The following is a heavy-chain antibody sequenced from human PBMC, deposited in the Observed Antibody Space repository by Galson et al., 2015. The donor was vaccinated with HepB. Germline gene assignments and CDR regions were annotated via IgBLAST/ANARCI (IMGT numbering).Heavy chain of an antibody. Sequence: CAASGFTFRNYAMSWVRQAPGKGLEWVSAISSDGANIYYADSVKGRFTISRDNSKNTLYLQMNNLRAEDTAVYYCARQYCNKGSCDQLDHWGQGTLVTISS. CDR3: ARQYCNKGSCDQLDH. V-gene: IGHV3-23*01. J-gene: IGHJ4*02. CDR1: GFTFRNYA. CDR2: ISSDGANI. D-gene: IGHD2/OR15-2a*01.